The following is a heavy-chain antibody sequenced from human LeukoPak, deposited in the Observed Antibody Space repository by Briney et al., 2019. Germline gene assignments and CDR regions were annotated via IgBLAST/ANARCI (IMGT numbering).Heavy chain of an antibody. CDR1: GFTFSSYA. V-gene: IGHV3-33*08. Sequence: GGSLRLSCAASGFTFSSYAMSWVRQAPGKGLEWVAVIWYDGSNKYYADSVKGRFTISRDNSKNTLYLQMNSLRAEDTAVYYCARGGVLNYYDSSGYLFPDYWGQGTLVTVSS. CDR3: ARGGVLNYYDSSGYLFPDY. CDR2: IWYDGSNK. D-gene: IGHD3-22*01. J-gene: IGHJ4*02.